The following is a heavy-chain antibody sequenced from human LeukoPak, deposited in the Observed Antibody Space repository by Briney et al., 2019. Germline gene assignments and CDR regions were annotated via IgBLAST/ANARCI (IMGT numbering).Heavy chain of an antibody. CDR1: GFTFSNAW. V-gene: IGHV3-15*01. CDR3: TTGFYDILTGYKNRSYYYMDV. CDR2: IKSKTDGGTT. Sequence: GGSLRLSCAASGFTFSNAWMSWVRQAPGKGLEWVGRIKSKTDGGTTDYAAPVKGRFTISRDDSKNTLYLQMNSLKTEDTAVYYCTTGFYDILTGYKNRSYYYMDVWGKGTTVTVSS. J-gene: IGHJ6*03. D-gene: IGHD3-9*01.